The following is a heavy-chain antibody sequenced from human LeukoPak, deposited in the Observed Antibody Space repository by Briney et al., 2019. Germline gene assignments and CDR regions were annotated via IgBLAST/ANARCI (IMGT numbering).Heavy chain of an antibody. D-gene: IGHD6-13*01. CDR3: AREWQGGIAAAGTRIEGDY. J-gene: IGHJ4*02. CDR1: GFSVSGYW. Sequence: GGSLRLSCAVPGFSVSGYWMTWVRQAPGKGLEWVANIKQDGSEKNYVDSVKGRFTISRDNAENSLFLQMNSLRVEDTAVYYCAREWQGGIAAAGTRIEGDYWGQGTLVAVSS. V-gene: IGHV3-7*01. CDR2: IKQDGSEK.